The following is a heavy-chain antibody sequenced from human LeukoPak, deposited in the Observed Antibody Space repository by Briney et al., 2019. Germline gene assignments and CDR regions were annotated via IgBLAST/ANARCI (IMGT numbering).Heavy chain of an antibody. D-gene: IGHD3-10*01. J-gene: IGHJ6*02. CDR1: GFTFSSYG. CDR3: VKPPRLSIIRGEGMDV. CDR2: IWYDGSNK. V-gene: IGHV3-33*06. Sequence: GRSLRLSCAASGFTFSSYGMHWVRQAPGKGLEWVAVIWYDGSNKYYADSVKGRFTISRDNFKNTLYLQMNSLRAEDTAVYYCVKPPRLSIIRGEGMDVWGQGTTVTVSS.